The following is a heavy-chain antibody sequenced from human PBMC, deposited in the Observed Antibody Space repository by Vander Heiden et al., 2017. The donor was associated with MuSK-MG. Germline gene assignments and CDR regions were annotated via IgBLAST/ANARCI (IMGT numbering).Heavy chain of an antibody. V-gene: IGHV3-9*01. J-gene: IGHJ4*02. CDR2: ISWNSGSI. D-gene: IGHD6-19*01. CDR3: AKEDSSGWYFYDY. Sequence: EVQLVESGGGLVQPGRSLRLSCAASGFTFDDYAMHWVRQAPGKGLEWVSGISWNSGSIGYADSVKGRFTISRDNAKKSLYLQMNSLRAEDTAFYYCAKEDSSGWYFYDYWGQGTLVTLSS. CDR1: GFTFDDYA.